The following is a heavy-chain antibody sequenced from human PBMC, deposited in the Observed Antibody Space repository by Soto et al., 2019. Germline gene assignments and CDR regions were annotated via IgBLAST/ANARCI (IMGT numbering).Heavy chain of an antibody. J-gene: IGHJ5*02. V-gene: IGHV3-66*01. CDR1: GFTVSSNY. CDR2: IYSGGTT. CDR3: TTWVPA. Sequence: GGSLRLSCAASGFTVSSNYMSWVRQAPGKGLEWVSVIYSGGTTDYAAPVKGRFTISRDDSKNTLYLQMNSLKTEDTAVYYCTTWVPAWGQGTLVTVSS. D-gene: IGHD7-27*01.